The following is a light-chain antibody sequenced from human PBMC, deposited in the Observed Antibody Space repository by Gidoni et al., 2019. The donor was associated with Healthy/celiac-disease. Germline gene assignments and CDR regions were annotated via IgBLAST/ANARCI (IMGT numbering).Light chain of an antibody. CDR1: SSNIGSNT. Sequence: QSVLTQPPSASGTPGQRVTISCSGSSSNIGSNTVNWYQQLQGTAPKLIIYSNNHRPSGVPDRFSGSKSGTSASLAISGLQSEDEADYYWAAWDDSLNGHWVFGGGTKLTVL. J-gene: IGLJ3*02. CDR3: AAWDDSLNGHWV. CDR2: SNN. V-gene: IGLV1-44*01.